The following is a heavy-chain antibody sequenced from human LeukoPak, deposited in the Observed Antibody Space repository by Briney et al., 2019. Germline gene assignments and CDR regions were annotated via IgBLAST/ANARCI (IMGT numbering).Heavy chain of an antibody. V-gene: IGHV1-2*06. Sequence: ASVKVSCKASGYTFTGYHIHWVRQAPGQGLEWMGRINPYSGDTNFAQKFQGRVTMTRDTSITTAYIDLSSLTPDDTAVYFCARDQGSLTRSWYTGYWGQGTQVTVSS. CDR3: ARDQGSLTRSWYTGY. CDR2: INPYSGDT. D-gene: IGHD6-13*01. J-gene: IGHJ4*02. CDR1: GYTFTGYH.